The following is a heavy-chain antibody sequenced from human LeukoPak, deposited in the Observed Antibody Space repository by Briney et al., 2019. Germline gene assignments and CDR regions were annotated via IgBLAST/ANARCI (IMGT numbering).Heavy chain of an antibody. J-gene: IGHJ5*02. CDR2: IKRDGSQK. CDR1: GFSFSSNW. D-gene: IGHD1-1*01. V-gene: IGHV3-7*01. Sequence: GGSLRPSCAAPGFSFSSNWMGWVRQAPGKGLEWVAHIKRDGSQKYYLDSVKGRFTISRDNAKNSLYLQMNSLRVEDTAVYYCARLGLEVGGPNWFDPWGQGTLVTVSS. CDR3: ARLGLEVGGPNWFDP.